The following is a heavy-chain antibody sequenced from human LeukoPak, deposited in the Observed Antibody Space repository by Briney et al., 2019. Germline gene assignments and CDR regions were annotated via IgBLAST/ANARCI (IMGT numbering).Heavy chain of an antibody. CDR2: IYTSGST. CDR3: ASRYSSSVDY. D-gene: IGHD6-13*01. V-gene: IGHV4-61*02. CDR1: GGSISSGSYY. Sequence: SQTLSLTXTVSGGSISSGSYYWSWIRQPAGKGLEWIGRIYTSGSTNYNPSLKRRVTISVDTSKNRFSLKLSSVTAADTAVYYCASRYSSSVDYWGQGTLVTVSS. J-gene: IGHJ4*02.